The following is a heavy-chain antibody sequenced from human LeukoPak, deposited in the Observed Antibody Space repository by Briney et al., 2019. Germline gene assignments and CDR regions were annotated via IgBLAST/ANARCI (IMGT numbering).Heavy chain of an antibody. CDR1: GGSISSSSYY. J-gene: IGHJ4*02. Sequence: SETLSLTCTVSGGSISSSSYYWGWIRQPPGKGLEWIGSMYYSGSTYYNPSLKSRVTMSVDTSKNQFSLKPSSVTAADTAVYYCAKTVTAIAPWYFDYWGQGTLVTVSS. CDR2: MYYSGST. CDR3: AKTVTAIAPWYFDY. D-gene: IGHD2-21*02. V-gene: IGHV4-39*01.